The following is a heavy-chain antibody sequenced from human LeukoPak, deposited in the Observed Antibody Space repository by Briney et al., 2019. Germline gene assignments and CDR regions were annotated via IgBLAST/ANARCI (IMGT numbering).Heavy chain of an antibody. D-gene: IGHD3-22*01. V-gene: IGHV4-4*07. CDR2: IYPTGNT. J-gene: IGHJ6*03. CDR1: GGAIISYY. Sequence: SETLSLTCSVSGGAIISYYWSWIRQPAGKGPEWIGRIYPTGNTDYNPSLKTRVTMSTNLSKKHFSLRLRSVTAADTAVYYCARLKFYDSTGYCPGYYMDVWGKGTAVTVSS. CDR3: ARLKFYDSTGYCPGYYMDV.